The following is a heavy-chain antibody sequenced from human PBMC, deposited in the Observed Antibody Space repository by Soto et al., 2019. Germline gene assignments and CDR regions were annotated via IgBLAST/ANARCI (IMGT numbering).Heavy chain of an antibody. V-gene: IGHV3-30*18. CDR2: ISYDGSNK. Sequence: QVQLVESGGGGVQPGRSLRLSCAASGFTFSSYDMQWVRQAPGKGLEWVAVISYDGSNKYYADSVKGRFTISRDNSKNTLYLQMNSLRAEDTAVYYCAKDLKRQWLNTFDYWGQGTLVTVSS. J-gene: IGHJ4*02. CDR1: GFTFSSYD. D-gene: IGHD6-19*01. CDR3: AKDLKRQWLNTFDY.